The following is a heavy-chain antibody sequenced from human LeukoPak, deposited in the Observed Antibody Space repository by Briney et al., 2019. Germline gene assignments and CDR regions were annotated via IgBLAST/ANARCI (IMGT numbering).Heavy chain of an antibody. CDR3: ARGGGYASPIGY. CDR1: GVSISTYY. Sequence: SETLSLACTLSGVSISTYYWSWIRQPPGMGLEWIGYIYHSGSTNYNPSLKSRVTISVDTSKNQFSLKLSSVTAADTAVYYCARGGGYASPIGYWGQGALVIVSS. CDR2: IYHSGST. J-gene: IGHJ4*02. D-gene: IGHD5-12*01. V-gene: IGHV4-59*01.